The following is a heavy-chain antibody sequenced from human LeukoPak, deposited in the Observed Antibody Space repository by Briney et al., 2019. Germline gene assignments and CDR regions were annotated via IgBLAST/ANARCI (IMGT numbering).Heavy chain of an antibody. CDR3: AREESYYGMDV. CDR2: IYYSRST. J-gene: IGHJ6*02. Sequence: SETLSLTCTVSGGSISSYYWSWIRQPPGKGLEWIGYIYYSRSTNYNPSLKSRVTISVDTSKNQFSLKLSSVTAADTAVYYCAREESYYGMDVWGQGTTVIVFS. CDR1: GGSISSYY. V-gene: IGHV4-59*01.